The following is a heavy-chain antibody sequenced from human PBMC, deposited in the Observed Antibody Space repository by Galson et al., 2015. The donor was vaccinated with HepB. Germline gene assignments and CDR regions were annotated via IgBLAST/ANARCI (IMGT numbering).Heavy chain of an antibody. CDR2: IYHSGST. CDR3: ARGAAQVVYCSGGSCAGSWFDP. Sequence: TLSLTCAVSGGSISSGGYSWSWIRQPPGKGLEWIGYIYHSGSTYYNPSLKSRVTISVDRSKNQFSLKLSSVTAADTAVYYCARGAAQVVYCSGGSCAGSWFDPWGQGTLVTVSS. J-gene: IGHJ5*02. V-gene: IGHV4-30-2*01. D-gene: IGHD2-15*01. CDR1: GGSISSGGYS.